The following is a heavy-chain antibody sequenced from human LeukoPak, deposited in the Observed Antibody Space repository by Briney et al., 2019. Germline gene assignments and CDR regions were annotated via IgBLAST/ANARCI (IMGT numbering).Heavy chain of an antibody. D-gene: IGHD3-22*01. Sequence: SGTLSLTCTVSGDSVNSSDSYWGWIRQPPGKRLEWIGSFYYSGSTYYHPSLKSRVSIFVDTSKNQFSLKLSSVTAADTAVYYCARLCPSRACDSRAKTGGLDYWGQGTLVTVSS. CDR3: ARLCPSRACDSRAKTGGLDY. J-gene: IGHJ4*02. CDR2: FYYSGST. V-gene: IGHV4-39*01. CDR1: GDSVNSSDSY.